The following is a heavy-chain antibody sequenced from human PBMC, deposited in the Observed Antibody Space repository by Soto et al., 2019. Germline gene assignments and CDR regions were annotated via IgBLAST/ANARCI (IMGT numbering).Heavy chain of an antibody. V-gene: IGHV6-1*01. CDR2: TYFRSRWYS. D-gene: IGHD5-12*01. CDR3: VRYNIVAGLDLFNY. CDR1: GDSVSSDRAA. J-gene: IGHJ4*02. Sequence: SQTLSLTCGISGDSVSSDRAAWHWIRQSPSRGLEWLGRTYFRSRWYSDYAISVKSRMTISADTSKNQFSLQLNSVTPDDTATYYCVRYNIVAGLDLFNYWGRATLVTFSS.